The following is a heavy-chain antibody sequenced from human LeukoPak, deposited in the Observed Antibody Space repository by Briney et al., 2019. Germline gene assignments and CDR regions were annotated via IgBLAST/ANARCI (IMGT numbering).Heavy chain of an antibody. CDR1: GGSFSGCY. CDR2: INHSGST. V-gene: IGHV4-34*01. J-gene: IGHJ6*02. CDR3: ARGRSQSYYDFWSGFPPYYYGMDV. D-gene: IGHD3-3*01. Sequence: SETLSLTCAVYGGSFSGCYWSWIRQPPGKGLEWIGEINHSGSTNYNPSLKSRVAISVDTSKNQFSLKLSSVTAADTAVYYCARGRSQSYYDFWSGFPPYYYGMDVWGQGTTVTVSS.